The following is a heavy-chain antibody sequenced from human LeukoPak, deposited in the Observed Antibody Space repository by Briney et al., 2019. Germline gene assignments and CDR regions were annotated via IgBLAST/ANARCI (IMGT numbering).Heavy chain of an antibody. CDR2: INPNSGGT. V-gene: IGHV1-2*02. CDR1: GYTFTGYY. D-gene: IGHD6-19*01. Sequence: ASVKVSRKASGYTFTGYYMHWVRQAPGQGLEWMGWINPNSGGTNYAQKFQGRVTMTRDTSISTAYMELSGLRSDDTAIYYCAREAVAGTTSFDYWGQGTLVTVSS. J-gene: IGHJ4*02. CDR3: AREAVAGTTSFDY.